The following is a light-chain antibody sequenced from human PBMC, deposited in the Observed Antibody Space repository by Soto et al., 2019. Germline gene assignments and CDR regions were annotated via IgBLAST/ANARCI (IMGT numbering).Light chain of an antibody. CDR1: SSDVGGYNF. J-gene: IGLJ2*01. V-gene: IGLV2-14*03. CDR2: DVS. CDR3: SSYTSITLLV. Sequence: QSVLTQPASVSGSPGQTITISCTGTSSDVGGYNFVSWYQHLPGKAPKLLIYDVSNRPSGVSNRFSGSKSGSTASLTISGLQADDDAYYYCSSYTSITLLVFGGGTKLTVL.